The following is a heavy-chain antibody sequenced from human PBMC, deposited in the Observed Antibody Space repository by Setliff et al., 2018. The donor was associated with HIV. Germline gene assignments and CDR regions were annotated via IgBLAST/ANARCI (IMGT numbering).Heavy chain of an antibody. Sequence: GSLRLSCAASGFTFSSYSMNWVRQAPGKGLERVSSISSSSSYIYYADSVKGRFTISRDNAKNSLYLQMNSLRAEDTAVYYCAKSPPDYDILTGWPEYFDYWGQGTLVTVSS. CDR2: ISSSSSYI. CDR1: GFTFSSYS. V-gene: IGHV3-21*01. J-gene: IGHJ4*02. D-gene: IGHD3-9*01. CDR3: AKSPPDYDILTGWPEYFDY.